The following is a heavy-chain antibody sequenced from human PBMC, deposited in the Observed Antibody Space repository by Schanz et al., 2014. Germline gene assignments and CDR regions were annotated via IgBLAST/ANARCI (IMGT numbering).Heavy chain of an antibody. V-gene: IGHV1-46*01. D-gene: IGHD1-26*01. CDR3: ARERPRKGDFDY. CDR1: GYTFTDYY. CDR2: IFLNDGGT. Sequence: QVQLIQSGPEVKKPGASVKVSCKASGYTFTDYYMQWVRQAPGQGLEWLGTIFLNDGGTHSAEKFQGRIIMTRDTSTSTVYLDLSSLRSEDTAVYYCARERPRKGDFDYWGQGTLVTVSS. J-gene: IGHJ4*02.